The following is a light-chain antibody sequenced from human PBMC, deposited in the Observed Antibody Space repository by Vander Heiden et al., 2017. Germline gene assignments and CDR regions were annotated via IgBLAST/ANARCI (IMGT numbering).Light chain of an antibody. CDR3: QQYDNLPPRYT. J-gene: IGKJ2*01. CDR1: QYISNY. CDR2: DAS. V-gene: IGKV1-33*01. Sequence: DIQMTQSPSSLSASVGDRVTITCQASQYISNYLNWYQQQPGKAPKLLIYDASNLETGVASRFSGSGCGTDFTFTISSRQPEDIATYDCQQYDNLPPRYTFGQGTKLEIK.